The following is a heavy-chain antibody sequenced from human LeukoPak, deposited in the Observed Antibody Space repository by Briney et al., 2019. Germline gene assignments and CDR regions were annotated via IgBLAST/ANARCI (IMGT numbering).Heavy chain of an antibody. CDR2: IKHSGSS. CDR3: ARDPYSGSYGDSYYYYMDV. J-gene: IGHJ6*03. CDR1: GGSFSGYS. V-gene: IGHV4-34*01. D-gene: IGHD1-26*01. Sequence: SETLSLTCAVFGGSFSGYSWSWIRQPPGKGLEWIGEIKHSGSSNYNPSLKSRVTIFLDKSKNQFSLKLSSVTAADTAVYYCARDPYSGSYGDSYYYYMDVWGKGTTVTISS.